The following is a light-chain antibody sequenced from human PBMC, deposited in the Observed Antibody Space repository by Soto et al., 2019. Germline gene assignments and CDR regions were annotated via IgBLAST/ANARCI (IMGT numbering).Light chain of an antibody. CDR2: DAS. V-gene: IGKV3-11*01. Sequence: DIILTQSPATLSLSPGERATLSCRASQPVINYLAWYQQKPGQAPRLHIYDASYRASGIPDRFSGSGSGTDFTITISSLEPEDIAVYCCQQHANRRTVGGGTKVEI. CDR1: QPVINY. CDR3: QQHANRRT. J-gene: IGKJ4*01.